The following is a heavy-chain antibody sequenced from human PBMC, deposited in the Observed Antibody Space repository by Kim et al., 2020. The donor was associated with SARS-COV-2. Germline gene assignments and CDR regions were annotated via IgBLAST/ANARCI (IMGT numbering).Heavy chain of an antibody. CDR1: GGSFSGYY. D-gene: IGHD2-15*01. CDR2: INHSGST. CDR3: ARGGVVVVAATLFGYYYGMDV. J-gene: IGHJ6*02. V-gene: IGHV4-34*01. Sequence: SETLSLTCAVYGGSFSGYYWSWIRQPPGKGLEWIGEINHSGSTNYNPSLKSRVTISVDTSKNQFSLKLSSVTAADTAVYYCARGGVVVVAATLFGYYYGMDVWGQGTTVTVSS.